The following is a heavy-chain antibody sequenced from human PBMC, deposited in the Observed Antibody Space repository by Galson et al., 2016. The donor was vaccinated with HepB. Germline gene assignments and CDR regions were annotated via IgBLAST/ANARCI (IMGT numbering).Heavy chain of an antibody. CDR1: GFTFNNYA. Sequence: SLRLSCAASGFTFNNYAMSWVRQAPGKGLEWVSSISGSGGSTYYAGSVKGRFTISRDNSNNTLYVQMSSLRGEDTAIYYCAKVTTVSTSLSNYAMDVWGQGTTVTVSS. V-gene: IGHV3-23*01. D-gene: IGHD4-17*01. CDR3: AKVTTVSTSLSNYAMDV. CDR2: ISGSGGST. J-gene: IGHJ6*02.